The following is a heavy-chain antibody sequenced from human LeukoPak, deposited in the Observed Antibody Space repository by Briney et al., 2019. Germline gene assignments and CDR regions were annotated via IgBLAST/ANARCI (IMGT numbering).Heavy chain of an antibody. D-gene: IGHD3/OR15-3a*01. V-gene: IGHV3-21*01. CDR2: ISSTSRYI. CDR1: GFTFSSYS. J-gene: IGHJ4*02. CDR3: TRAVAADDFSPGY. Sequence: PGGSLRLSCVASGFTFSSYSMNWGRQAPGKGLEWVSCISSTSRYIYYADSVKGRFTISRDNAKNSVYLQMNSLRAEDTAVYYCTRAVAADDFSPGYWGQGTLVTVSS.